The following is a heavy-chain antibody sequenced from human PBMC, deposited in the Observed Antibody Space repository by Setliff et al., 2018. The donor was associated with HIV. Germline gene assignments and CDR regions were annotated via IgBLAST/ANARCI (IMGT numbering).Heavy chain of an antibody. CDR3: ARDRLNVYSSGWGVGY. CDR2: ISGYNGNT. V-gene: IGHV1-18*01. CDR1: GYTFTSYV. Sequence: APVKVSCKASGYTFTSYVMHWVRQAPGQGLEWMGWISGYNGNTNFAQKFQGRVTMTTDTSTSTAYMELRSLRSDDTAVYYCARDRLNVYSSGWGVGYWGQGTLVTVSS. J-gene: IGHJ4*02. D-gene: IGHD6-25*01.